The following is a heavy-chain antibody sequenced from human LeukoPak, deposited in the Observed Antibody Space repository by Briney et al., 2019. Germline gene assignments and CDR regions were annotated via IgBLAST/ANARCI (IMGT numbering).Heavy chain of an antibody. CDR3: ARDGPSYYGSGRFDY. CDR1: GGSISSGSYY. Sequence: SETLSLTCTVSGGSISSGSYYWSWIRQPAGKGLEWIGRIYSSGSTNYNPSLKSRVTISLDTSKNQFSLKLSSVTAADTAVYYCARDGPSYYGSGRFDYWGQGTLVTVSS. CDR2: IYSSGST. D-gene: IGHD3-10*01. V-gene: IGHV4-61*02. J-gene: IGHJ4*02.